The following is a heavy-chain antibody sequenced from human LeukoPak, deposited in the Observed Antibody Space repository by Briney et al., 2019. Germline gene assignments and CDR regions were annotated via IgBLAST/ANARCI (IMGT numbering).Heavy chain of an antibody. CDR3: ARGGYDILTGPMGWFDP. CDR2: IYHSGST. V-gene: IGHV4-38-2*01. J-gene: IGHJ5*02. Sequence: PSETLSLTCAVSGYSISSGYYWGWIRQPPGKGLEWIGSIYHSGSTYYNPSLKSRVTISVDTSKNQFSLKLSSVTAADTAVYYCARGGYDILTGPMGWFDPWGQGTLVTVSS. D-gene: IGHD3-9*01. CDR1: GYSISSGYY.